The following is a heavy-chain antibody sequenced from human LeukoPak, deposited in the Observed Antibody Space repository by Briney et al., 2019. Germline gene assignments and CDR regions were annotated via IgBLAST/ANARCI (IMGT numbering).Heavy chain of an antibody. V-gene: IGHV1-2*02. CDR2: INPSSGGA. CDR3: ARDRVVATPLDAFDI. CDR1: GYTFTGYY. J-gene: IGHJ3*02. Sequence: GASVKVSCKASGYTFTGYYMHWVRQAPGQGLEWMGWINPSSGGANYAQKFQGRVTMTRDTSISTAYMELSRLRSGATAVYYCARDRVVATPLDAFDIWGQGTMVTVSS. D-gene: IGHD1-26*01.